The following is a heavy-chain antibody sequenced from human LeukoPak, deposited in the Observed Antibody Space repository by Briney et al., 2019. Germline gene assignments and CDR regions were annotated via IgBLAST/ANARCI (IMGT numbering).Heavy chain of an antibody. D-gene: IGHD4-11*01. CDR2: IYYSGST. V-gene: IGHV4-59*01. Sequence: SETLSLTCTVSGGSISSYYWSWIRQPPGKGLEWIGYIYYSGSTNYNPSLKSRVTVSVDTSKNQFSLKLSSVTAADTAVYYCASTIRLQNYYYYYRTSGAKGPRSPSP. CDR1: GGSISSYY. CDR3: ASTIRLQNYYYYYRTS. J-gene: IGHJ6*03.